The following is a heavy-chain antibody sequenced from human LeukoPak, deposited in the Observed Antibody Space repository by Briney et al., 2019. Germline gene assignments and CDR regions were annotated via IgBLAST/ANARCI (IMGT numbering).Heavy chain of an antibody. V-gene: IGHV3-23*01. D-gene: IGHD3-22*01. J-gene: IGHJ4*02. CDR2: ISGSGGST. CDR3: ARTPGDYYDSSGYPFFDY. CDR1: GFTFSSYA. Sequence: PGGSLRLSCAASGFTFSSYAMSWVRQAPGKGLEWVSAISGSGGSTYYADSVKGRFTISRDNSKNTLYLQMNSLRAEDTAVYYCARTPGDYYDSSGYPFFDYWGQGTLVTVSS.